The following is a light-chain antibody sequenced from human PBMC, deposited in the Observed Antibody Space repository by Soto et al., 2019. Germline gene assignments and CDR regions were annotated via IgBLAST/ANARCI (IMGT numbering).Light chain of an antibody. CDR3: SSYRRNRDVV. CDR2: EVS. J-gene: IGLJ3*02. Sequence: QSVLAQPASVSGSPGQSITISCSGTSSDIGYYNYVSWYQQHPGKAPKLVLYEVSNRPSGISNRFSGSKSGNTASLTISGLQAEDEGDYYCSSYRRNRDVVFGGGTQLTVL. CDR1: SSDIGYYNY. V-gene: IGLV2-14*01.